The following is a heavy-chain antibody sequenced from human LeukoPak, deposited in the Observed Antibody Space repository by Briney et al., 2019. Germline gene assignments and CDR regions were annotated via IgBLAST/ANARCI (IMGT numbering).Heavy chain of an antibody. Sequence: SETLSLTCAVYGGSFSGYYWSWIRQPPGKGLEWIGEINHSGSTNYNPSLKSRVTISVDTSKNQFSLKLSSVTAADTAVYYCARLTGWRKLDYWGQGTLVTVSS. CDR1: GGSFSGYY. J-gene: IGHJ4*02. D-gene: IGHD1-14*01. V-gene: IGHV4-34*01. CDR2: INHSGST. CDR3: ARLTGWRKLDY.